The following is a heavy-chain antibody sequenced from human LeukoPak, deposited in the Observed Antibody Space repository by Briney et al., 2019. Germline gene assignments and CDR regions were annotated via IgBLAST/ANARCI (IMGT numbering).Heavy chain of an antibody. Sequence: PSETLSLTCTVSGGSIGSDYWTWIRQPPGKGLEYIGYIYYTGGTNYNPSLKSRVTISVNTSKNQFSLKLSSVTAADTAVYFCAKYGNSGWVIDNWGQGTLVTVSS. V-gene: IGHV4-59*08. CDR3: AKYGNSGWVIDN. D-gene: IGHD6-19*01. CDR2: IYYTGGT. J-gene: IGHJ4*02. CDR1: GGSIGSDY.